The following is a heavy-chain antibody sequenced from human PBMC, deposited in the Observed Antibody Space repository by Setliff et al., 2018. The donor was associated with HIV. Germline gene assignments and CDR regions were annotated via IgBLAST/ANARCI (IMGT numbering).Heavy chain of an antibody. CDR2: LAGDSSGI. CDR1: GFAFRMYA. Sequence: LRLSCEASGFAFRMYAMSWVRQAPGRRLEWVAGLAGDSSGIDYVESVKGQFTIYRDNSKNTLYLQMNSLRAEDTAIYYCAKDQILGNSQWDPFDVWGQGTMVTVSS. V-gene: IGHV3-23*01. J-gene: IGHJ3*01. CDR3: AKDQILGNSQWDPFDV. D-gene: IGHD1-26*01.